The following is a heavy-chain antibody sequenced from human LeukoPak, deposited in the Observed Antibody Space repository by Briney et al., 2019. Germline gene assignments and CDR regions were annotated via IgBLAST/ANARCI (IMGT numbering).Heavy chain of an antibody. D-gene: IGHD6-19*01. CDR1: GYTFTSFY. CDR2: ITPSGGST. CDR3: ARGWLAPGFDY. V-gene: IGHV1-46*01. J-gene: IGHJ4*02. Sequence: GGSLRRSCAASGYTFTSFYMHWVRQAPGQGLEWMGIITPSGGSTSYAQKFQGRVTMTRDTSTSTVYMELSSLRSEDTAVYYCARGWLAPGFDYWGQGTLVTVSS.